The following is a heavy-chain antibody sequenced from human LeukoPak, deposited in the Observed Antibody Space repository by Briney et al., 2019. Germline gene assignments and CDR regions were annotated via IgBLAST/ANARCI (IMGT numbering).Heavy chain of an antibody. V-gene: IGHV3-23*01. CDR1: GFIFSSYA. Sequence: GGSLRLSCAASGFIFSSYAMSWVRQAPGKGLEWVSVISGSGDSTYYADSVKGRFTISRDNSENPLYLQMNSLRAEDTAVYYCAKQVGYTYGYIDYWGQGTLVT. J-gene: IGHJ4*02. D-gene: IGHD5-18*01. CDR3: AKQVGYTYGYIDY. CDR2: ISGSGDST.